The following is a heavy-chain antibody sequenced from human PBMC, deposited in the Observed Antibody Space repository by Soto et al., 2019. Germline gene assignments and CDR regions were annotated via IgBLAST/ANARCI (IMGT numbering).Heavy chain of an antibody. CDR2: ISGYNGDI. J-gene: IGHJ4*02. D-gene: IGHD1-26*01. V-gene: IGHV1-18*04. Sequence: QVHLVQSGGEVKKPGASVKVSCKASGYTFNRHGITWVRQAPGQGLVWMGWISGYNGDINYEQKFQGGVTLSSDTLTSTVYLELKSLRFDDTAVYYCARVRIVGAREIDFWGQGTLVTVSS. CDR1: GYTFNRHG. CDR3: ARVRIVGAREIDF.